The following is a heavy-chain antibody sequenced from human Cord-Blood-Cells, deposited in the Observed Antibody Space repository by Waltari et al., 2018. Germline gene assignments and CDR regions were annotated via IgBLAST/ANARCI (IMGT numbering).Heavy chain of an antibody. CDR1: GGSFSGYY. Sequence: QVQLQQWGAGLLKPSETLSLTCAVYGGSFSGYYWSWIREPPGKGLEWIGEINHSGSTNYNPSLKSRVTISVDTAKNQLSLKLSSVTAADTAVYYCARGKTSSSWFDYWGQGTLVTVSS. CDR2: INHSGST. V-gene: IGHV4-34*01. CDR3: ARGKTSSSWFDY. D-gene: IGHD6-13*01. J-gene: IGHJ4*02.